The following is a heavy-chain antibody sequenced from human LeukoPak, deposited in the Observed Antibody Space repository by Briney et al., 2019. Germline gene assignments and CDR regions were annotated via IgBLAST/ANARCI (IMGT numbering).Heavy chain of an antibody. CDR2: INPNSGGT. J-gene: IGHJ1*01. V-gene: IGHV1-2*02. CDR3: AKDDYYDTSGYRG. CDR1: GYTFTGYY. D-gene: IGHD3-22*01. Sequence: GASVKVSCKASGYTFTGYYIHWVRQAPGQGLEWMGWINPNSGGTNTPQKFQGRVTMTRDTFISTAFMELSRLTSEDMAVYYCAKDDYYDTSGYRGWGQGTLVTVSS.